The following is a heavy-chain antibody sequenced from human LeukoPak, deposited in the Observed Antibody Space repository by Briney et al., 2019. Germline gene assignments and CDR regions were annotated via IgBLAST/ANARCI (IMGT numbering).Heavy chain of an antibody. CDR2: ISSNGSPI. V-gene: IGHV3-48*03. CDR3: ARASLYYDSGAYYRGFDY. CDR1: GFTFSSYE. J-gene: IGHJ4*02. D-gene: IGHD3-22*01. Sequence: PGGSLRLSCAASGFTFSSYEMNWVRQAPGEGLEWVSYISSNGSPIYYADSVRGRFTISRDNAKNSLYLQMSSLRAEDTAVYYCARASLYYDSGAYYRGFDYWGQGTLVTVSS.